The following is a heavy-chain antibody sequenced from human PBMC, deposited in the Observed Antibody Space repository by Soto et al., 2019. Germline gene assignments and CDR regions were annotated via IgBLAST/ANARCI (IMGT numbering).Heavy chain of an antibody. J-gene: IGHJ6*02. CDR2: INPNSGGT. D-gene: IGHD4-17*01. CDR1: GYTFTGYY. V-gene: IGHV1-2*04. CDR3: ARGRPTVTTTHIVLDV. Sequence: ASVKVSCKASGYTFTGYYMHWVRQAPGQGLEWMGWINPNSGGTNYAQKFQGWVTMTRDTSISTAYMELSRLRSDDTAVYYCARGRPTVTTTHIVLDVWGQGTTVTVS.